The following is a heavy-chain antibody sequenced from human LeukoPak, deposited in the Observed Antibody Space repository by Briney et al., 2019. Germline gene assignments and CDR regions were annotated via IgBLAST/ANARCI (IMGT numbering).Heavy chain of an antibody. V-gene: IGHV4-39*07. CDR3: AREMTIYSMDV. CDR2: IYYSGST. J-gene: IGHJ6*02. Sequence: SETLSLTCTVSGGSISSNSYFWGWIRQPPGKGLEWIGNIYYSGSTYYNPSLKSRVTISVDTSKNQFSLKLSSVTAADTAVYYCAREMTIYSMDVWGHGTTVTVSS. D-gene: IGHD2-15*01. CDR1: GGSISSNSYF.